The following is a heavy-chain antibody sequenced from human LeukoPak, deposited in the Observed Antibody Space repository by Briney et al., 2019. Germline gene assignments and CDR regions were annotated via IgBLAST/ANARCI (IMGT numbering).Heavy chain of an antibody. CDR1: GGSFSGYY. CDR3: AGSIVVVPAAMLPDAFDI. Sequence: SETLSLTCAVYGGSFSGYYWSWIRQPPGKGLEWIGEINHSGSTNYNPSLKSRVTISVDTSKNQFSLKLGSVTAADTAVYYCAGSIVVVPAAMLPDAFDIWGQGTMVTVSS. J-gene: IGHJ3*02. V-gene: IGHV4-34*01. CDR2: INHSGST. D-gene: IGHD2-2*01.